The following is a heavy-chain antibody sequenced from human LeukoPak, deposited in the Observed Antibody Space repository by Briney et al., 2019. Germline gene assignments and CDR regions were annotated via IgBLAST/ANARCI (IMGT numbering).Heavy chain of an antibody. J-gene: IGHJ5*01. Sequence: GASVKVSCKASGYTFTDYYLHWLRQDPGQGLEWVGRINPNSAGTEYAQEFQGRVTMTRDTSNSTAYMELSRLRPDDTAVYYCARAAWSATSKFDSWGQGTRVTVSS. D-gene: IGHD6-13*01. CDR1: GYTFTDYY. V-gene: IGHV1-2*06. CDR3: ARAAWSATSKFDS. CDR2: INPNSAGT.